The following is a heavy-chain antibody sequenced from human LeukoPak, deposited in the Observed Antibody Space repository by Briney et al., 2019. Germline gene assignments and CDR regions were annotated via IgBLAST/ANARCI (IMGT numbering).Heavy chain of an antibody. V-gene: IGHV1-18*01. D-gene: IGHD3-16*02. CDR1: GYTFTSYG. Sequence: ASVKVSCKASGYTFTSYGISWVRQAPGQGLEWMGWISAYNGNTNYAQKLQGRVTMTTDTSTSTAYMELRSLRSDDTAVYYCARYDYVWGSYRPIDHWGQGTLVTVSS. CDR2: ISAYNGNT. CDR3: ARYDYVWGSYRPIDH. J-gene: IGHJ4*02.